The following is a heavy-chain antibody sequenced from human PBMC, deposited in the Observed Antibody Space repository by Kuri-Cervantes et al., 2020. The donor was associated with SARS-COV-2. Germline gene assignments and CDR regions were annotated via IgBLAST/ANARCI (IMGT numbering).Heavy chain of an antibody. CDR3: ARNDFWSGYYFDY. V-gene: IGHV3-11*04. CDR1: GFTFSDYY. CDR2: ISSSGSII. Sequence: GGSLRLSCAASGFTFSDYYMSWIRQAPGKGLEWVSYISSSGSIIYYADSVKGRFAISRDNAKNSLYLQMNSLRAEDTAVYYCARNDFWSGYYFDYWGQGTLVTVSS. J-gene: IGHJ4*02. D-gene: IGHD3-3*01.